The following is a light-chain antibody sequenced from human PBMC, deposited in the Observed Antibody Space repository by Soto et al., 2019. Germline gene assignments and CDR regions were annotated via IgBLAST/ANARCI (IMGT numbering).Light chain of an antibody. V-gene: IGKV3-20*01. CDR1: QSVTNSY. Sequence: EIVLTQSPDTLSLSPGERVTLSCRASQSVTNSYLAWYQQKPGLGPRLLIHGASSRATGTPDRFSGSGSGTDFTLTISRLEPEDFAVYYCQQYGATPGTFGQGTKLDIK. CDR2: GAS. J-gene: IGKJ1*01. CDR3: QQYGATPGT.